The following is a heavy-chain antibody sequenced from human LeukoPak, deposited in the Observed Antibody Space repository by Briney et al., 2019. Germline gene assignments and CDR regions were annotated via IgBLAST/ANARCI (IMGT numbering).Heavy chain of an antibody. V-gene: IGHV4-59*01. CDR2: IYYTGST. D-gene: IGHD3-22*01. CDR3: ARENDTSGFSASGFDS. Sequence: SETLSLTCTVSGGSISSYYWSWIRQPPGKGLELIGYIYYTGSTNYNPSLKSRVTISVDTSKNQFSLELSSVTAADTAVYYCARENDTSGFSASGFDSWGQGTLVTVSS. CDR1: GGSISSYY. J-gene: IGHJ4*02.